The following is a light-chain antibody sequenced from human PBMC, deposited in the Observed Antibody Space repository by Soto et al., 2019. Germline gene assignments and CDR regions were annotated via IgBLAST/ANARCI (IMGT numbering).Light chain of an antibody. V-gene: IGKV1-33*01. CDR1: QSISSY. CDR2: DAS. Sequence: DIQMTQSPSSLSASVGDRVTVTCRASQSISSYLNWYQQKPGKAPKLLIYDASNLETGVPSRFSGSGSGTYLSFTISSLQPEDFATYYCQQYSNLITFGQGTRLEI. J-gene: IGKJ5*01. CDR3: QQYSNLIT.